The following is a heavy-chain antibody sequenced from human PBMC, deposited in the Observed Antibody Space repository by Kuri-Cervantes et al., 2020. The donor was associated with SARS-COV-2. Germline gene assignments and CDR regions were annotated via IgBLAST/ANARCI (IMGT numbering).Heavy chain of an antibody. CDR2: ISSNGGST. CDR3: AKRTSTGEYSIPSGPLDY. CDR1: GFAFSSYA. Sequence: GESLKISCAASGFAFSSYAMHWVRQAPGKGLEYVSAISSNGGSTYYANSVKGRFTISRDNSKNTLYLQMGSLRAEDMAVYYCAKRTSTGEYSIPSGPLDYWGQGTLVTVSS. D-gene: IGHD6-6*01. J-gene: IGHJ4*02. V-gene: IGHV3-64*01.